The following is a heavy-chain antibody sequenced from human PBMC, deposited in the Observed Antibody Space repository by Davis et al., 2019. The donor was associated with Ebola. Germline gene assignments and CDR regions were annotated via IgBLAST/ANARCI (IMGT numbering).Heavy chain of an antibody. J-gene: IGHJ4*02. V-gene: IGHV4-30-2*01. Sequence: SETLSLTCAVSGGSISSGGYSWSWIRQPPGKGLEWIGYIYHSGSTYYNPSLKSRVTISVDRSKNQFSLKLSSVTAADTAVYYCARGTRGYSYGLFDYWGQGTVVTVSS. D-gene: IGHD5-18*01. CDR3: ARGTRGYSYGLFDY. CDR2: IYHSGST. CDR1: GGSISSGGYS.